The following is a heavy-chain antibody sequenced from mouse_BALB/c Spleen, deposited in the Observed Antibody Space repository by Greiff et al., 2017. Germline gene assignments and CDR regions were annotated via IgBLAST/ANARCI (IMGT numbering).Heavy chain of an antibody. CDR2: IDPANGNT. J-gene: IGHJ4*01. V-gene: IGHV14-3*02. CDR1: GFNIKDTY. CDR3: ARGYRRGMDY. Sequence: EVQLQESGAELVKPGASVKLSCTASGFNIKDTYMHWVKQRPEQGLEWIGRIDPANGNTKYDPKFQGKATITADTSSNTAYLQLSSLTSEDTAVYYCARGYRRGMDYWGQGTSVTVSS. D-gene: IGHD3-1*01.